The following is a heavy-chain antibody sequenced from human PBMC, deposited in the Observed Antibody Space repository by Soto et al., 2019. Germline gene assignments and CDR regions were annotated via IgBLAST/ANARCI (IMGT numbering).Heavy chain of an antibody. CDR3: AGFSSGTYLFDL. V-gene: IGHV4-59*01. CDR1: DGSISSYY. CDR2: IYGTGTT. Sequence: SETLSLTCTVSDGSISSYYWSWIRQPPGKGLEWIGYIYGTGTTNYSPSLTNRVTISVGMSKNQFSLRLSSVTAADTAVYYCAGFSSGTYLFDLWGQGTPVTVSS. J-gene: IGHJ5*02. D-gene: IGHD1-26*01.